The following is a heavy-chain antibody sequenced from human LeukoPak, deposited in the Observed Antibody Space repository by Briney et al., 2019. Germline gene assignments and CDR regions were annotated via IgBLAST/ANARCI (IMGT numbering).Heavy chain of an antibody. J-gene: IGHJ4*02. CDR2: ISAYNGNT. V-gene: IGHV1-18*01. D-gene: IGHD1-26*01. CDR1: GYTFTSYG. CDR3: ARDQCDSGGSYDFDY. Sequence: ASVKVSCKASGYTFTSYGISWVRQAPGQGLEWMGWISAYNGNTNYAQKLQGRVTMTTDTSTSTAYMELRSLRSDDTAVYYCARDQCDSGGSYDFDYWGQGTLVTVSS.